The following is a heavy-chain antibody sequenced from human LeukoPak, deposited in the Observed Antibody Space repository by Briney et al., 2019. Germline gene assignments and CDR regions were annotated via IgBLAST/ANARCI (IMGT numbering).Heavy chain of an antibody. CDR2: ISYDGSNK. J-gene: IGHJ4*02. D-gene: IGHD2-2*01. CDR1: GFTFSSYG. Sequence: GGSLRLSCAASGFTFSSYGMHWVRQAPGKGLEWVAVISYDGSNKYYADSVKRRFTISRDNSKNTLYLQMNSLRAEDTAVYYCAKERHRYCSSTSCYYFDYWGQGSLVTVSS. CDR3: AKERHRYCSSTSCYYFDY. V-gene: IGHV3-30*18.